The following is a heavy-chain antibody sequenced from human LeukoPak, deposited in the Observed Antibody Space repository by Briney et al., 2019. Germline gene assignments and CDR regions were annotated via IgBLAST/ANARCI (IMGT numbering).Heavy chain of an antibody. J-gene: IGHJ4*02. CDR1: GFTFSNYA. D-gene: IGHD6-13*01. CDR2: ISGSDGST. Sequence: GGSLRLSCTASGFTFSNYAMSWVRQAPGKGLEWVSTISGSDGSTYYADSVKGRFTISRDNSKNTLYLQMNSLRAEDTAVYYCAKDHSLVAGQADYWGQGTLVTVSS. CDR3: AKDHSLVAGQADY. V-gene: IGHV3-23*01.